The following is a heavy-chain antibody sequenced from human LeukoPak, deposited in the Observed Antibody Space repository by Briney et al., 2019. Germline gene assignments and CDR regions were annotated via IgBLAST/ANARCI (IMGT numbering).Heavy chain of an antibody. V-gene: IGHV4-39*07. J-gene: IGHJ4*02. CDR2: INHSGST. Sequence: SETLSLTCTVSGGSISSSSYYWGWIRQPPGKGLEWIGEINHSGSTNYNPSLKSRVTISVDTSKNQFSLKLSSVTAADTAVYYCARRGAGFGVPFDYWGQGTLVTVSS. D-gene: IGHD3-10*01. CDR1: GGSISSSSYY. CDR3: ARRGAGFGVPFDY.